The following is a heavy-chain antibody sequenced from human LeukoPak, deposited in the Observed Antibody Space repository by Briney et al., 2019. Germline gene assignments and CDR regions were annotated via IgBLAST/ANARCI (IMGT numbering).Heavy chain of an antibody. CDR2: TYYSGST. CDR3: AREYYYDSSGGVVAFDI. J-gene: IGHJ3*02. CDR1: GGSISSYY. Sequence: SETLSLTCTVSGGSISSYYWSWIRQPPGKGLEWIGYTYYSGSTNYNPSLKSRVTISVDTSKNQFSLKLSSVTAADTAVYYCAREYYYDSSGGVVAFDIWGQGTMVTVSS. D-gene: IGHD3-22*01. V-gene: IGHV4-59*01.